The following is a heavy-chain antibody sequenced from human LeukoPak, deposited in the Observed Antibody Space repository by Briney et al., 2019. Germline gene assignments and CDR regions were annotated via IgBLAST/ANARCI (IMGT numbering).Heavy chain of an antibody. Sequence: PGRSLRLSCAASGFTFSSYGMHWVRQAPGKGLEWVAVIWYDGSNKYYADSVKGRFTISRDNSKNTLYLQMNSLRAEDTAVYYCARDSVTMVRGHYGMDVWGQGTTVTVSS. J-gene: IGHJ6*02. CDR1: GFTFSSYG. V-gene: IGHV3-33*01. CDR2: IWYDGSNK. CDR3: ARDSVTMVRGHYGMDV. D-gene: IGHD3-10*01.